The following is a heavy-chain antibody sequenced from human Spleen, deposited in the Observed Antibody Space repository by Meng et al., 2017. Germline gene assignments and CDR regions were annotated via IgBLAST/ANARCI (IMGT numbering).Heavy chain of an antibody. V-gene: IGHV2-5*02. J-gene: IGHJ1*01. CDR2: IYWDDDK. Sequence: HITVKESGPTLVKPTQTLTLTCTFSGFSLRTSGVGVGWIRQPPGKALEWLALIYWDDDKRYSPSLKSRLTITKDNSKNQVVLTMTNMDSVDTATYYCAHRAVAGSFEYFQHWGQGTLVTVSS. CDR1: GFSLRTSGVG. CDR3: AHRAVAGSFEYFQH. D-gene: IGHD6-19*01.